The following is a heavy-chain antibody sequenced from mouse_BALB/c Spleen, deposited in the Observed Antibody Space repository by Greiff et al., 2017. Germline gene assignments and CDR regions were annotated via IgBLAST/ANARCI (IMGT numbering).Heavy chain of an antibody. CDR3: ARCYGSSSWFAY. J-gene: IGHJ3*01. CDR2: ISSGSSTI. CDR1: GFTFSSFG. D-gene: IGHD1-1*01. V-gene: IGHV5-17*02. Sequence: EVHLVESGGGLVQPGGSRKLSCAASGFTFSSFGMHWVRQAPEKGLEWVAYISSGSSTIYYADTVKGRFTISRDNPKNTLFLQMTSLRSEDTAMYYCARCYGSSSWFAYWGQGTLVTVSA.